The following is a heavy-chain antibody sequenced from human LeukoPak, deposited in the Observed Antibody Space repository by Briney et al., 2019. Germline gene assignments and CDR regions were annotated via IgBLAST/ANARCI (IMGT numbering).Heavy chain of an antibody. CDR2: IHPSDSEI. J-gene: IGHJ4*02. CDR1: GYIFTNYW. V-gene: IGHV5-51*01. D-gene: IGHD5-18*01. Sequence: GESLNISWEGSGYIFTNYWIGWVRAIAGKGVGLVGIIHPSDSEIRYSPFLRGQVTISADKSISTANLQWSSLKASDTGMYYCARHYSYGYFYYFDYWGQGTLVTVSS. CDR3: ARHYSYGYFYYFDY.